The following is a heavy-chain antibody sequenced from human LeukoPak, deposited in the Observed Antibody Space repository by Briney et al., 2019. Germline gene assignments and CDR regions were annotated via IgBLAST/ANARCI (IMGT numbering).Heavy chain of an antibody. D-gene: IGHD2-2*01. CDR2: IKSKTDGGTT. CDR3: TTDGVHCSSTSCS. CDR1: GFTFSNAS. V-gene: IGHV3-15*01. J-gene: IGHJ5*02. Sequence: GGSLRLSCAAYGFTFSNASMSWDRQAPGKGLEWVGRIKSKTDGGTTDYAAPVKGGFTISRDDSKNTLYLQMNSLKTEDTAVYYCTTDGVHCSSTSCSWGQGSLVTVSS.